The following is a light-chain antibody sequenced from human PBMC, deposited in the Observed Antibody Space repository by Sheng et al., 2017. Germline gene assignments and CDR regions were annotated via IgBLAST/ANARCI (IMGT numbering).Light chain of an antibody. CDR2: AAS. CDR3: QQSKGSSLT. J-gene: IGKJ4*01. V-gene: IGKV1D-12*01. CDR1: QGISTW. Sequence: DIQMTQSPSSVSASIGDRVTITCRASQGISTWIAWYQQNQGSPKLLISAASGLQSGVPSRFSGSGSGTDFTLTINGLEPEDFATYYCQQSKGSSLTFGGGPRWRLN.